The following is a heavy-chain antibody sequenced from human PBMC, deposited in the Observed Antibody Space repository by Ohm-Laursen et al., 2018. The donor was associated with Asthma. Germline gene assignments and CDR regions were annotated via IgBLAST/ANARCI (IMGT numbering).Heavy chain of an antibody. D-gene: IGHD2-15*01. CDR2: IKRDGSEI. CDR3: VRDGTTRKYCSGGSCYPV. Sequence: GSLRLSCTASGFTFSSYAMSWVRQAPGKGLEWVVNIKRDGSEIYYVDSVKGRFTISRDNVENSVYLQMNSLRAEDTAVYYCVRDGTTRKYCSGGSCYPVWGQGTLVAVSS. CDR1: GFTFSSYA. V-gene: IGHV3-7*01. J-gene: IGHJ4*02.